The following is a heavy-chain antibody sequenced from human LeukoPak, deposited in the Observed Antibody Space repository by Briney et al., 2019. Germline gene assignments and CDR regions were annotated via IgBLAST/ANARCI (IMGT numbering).Heavy chain of an antibody. CDR3: ARGVGYSGYDYFDY. J-gene: IGHJ4*02. CDR1: GGSISSYY. V-gene: IGHV4-59*01. CDR2: IYYSGST. Sequence: SETLSLTCTVSGGSISSYYWGWIRQPPGKGQERIGYIYYSGSTNYNPSLKSRVAISVDTSKNQFSLQLRSVTAADTAVYYCARGVGYSGYDYFDYWGQGTLVTVSS. D-gene: IGHD5-12*01.